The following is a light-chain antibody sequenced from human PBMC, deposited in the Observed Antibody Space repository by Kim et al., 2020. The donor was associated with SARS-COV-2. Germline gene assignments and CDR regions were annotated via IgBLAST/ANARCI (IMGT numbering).Light chain of an antibody. V-gene: IGLV2-14*04. Sequence: GQSITISCTGTSSDIGDYNYVSWYQQHPGKAPKLMISDVNQRPSGVSDRFSGSKSGNTASLTISGLQAEDEADYYCTSYTTSSTLVFGGGTQLTVL. CDR1: SSDIGDYNY. CDR2: DVN. J-gene: IGLJ3*02. CDR3: TSYTTSSTLV.